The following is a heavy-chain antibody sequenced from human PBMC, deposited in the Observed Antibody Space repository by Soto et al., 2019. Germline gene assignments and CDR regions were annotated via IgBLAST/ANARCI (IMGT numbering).Heavy chain of an antibody. V-gene: IGHV1-2*02. CDR3: ARSLLDEYSSSWRSAYYGMDV. J-gene: IGHJ6*02. Sequence: QVQLVQSGAELKKPGASVKVSCKASGFTFSAYYIYWVRQAPGHGLEWIGWINSNSGGTNNAQKFHGRVTMTRDTSTSTVYMELSALIPDDTAVYYCARSLLDEYSSSWRSAYYGMDVWGQVTTVTVSS. CDR1: GFTFSAYY. D-gene: IGHD6-13*01. CDR2: INSNSGGT.